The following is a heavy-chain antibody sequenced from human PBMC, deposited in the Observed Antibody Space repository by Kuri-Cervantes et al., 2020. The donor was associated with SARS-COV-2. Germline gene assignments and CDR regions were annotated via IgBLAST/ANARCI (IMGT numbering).Heavy chain of an antibody. CDR1: GFLFSASA. Sequence: GESLKISCEVSGFLFSASAFHWVRQASGKGLEWVGRVRGKANNYATAYAASVKGRFTISRDDLKNMAYLQMNSLKTEDTAVYYCTTLIDYWGQGALVTVSS. CDR3: TTLIDY. CDR2: VRGKANNYAT. J-gene: IGHJ4*02. V-gene: IGHV3-73*01.